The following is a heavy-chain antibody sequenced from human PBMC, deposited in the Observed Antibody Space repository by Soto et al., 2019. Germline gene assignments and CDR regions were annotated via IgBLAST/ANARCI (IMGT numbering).Heavy chain of an antibody. J-gene: IGHJ4*02. V-gene: IGHV3-23*01. CDR3: AKSPGMYYYDSSGYYHYDY. CDR2: ISGSGVST. CDR1: GFTFSSYA. Sequence: EVQLLESGGGLAQPGGSLRLSCAASGFTFSSYAMSWVRQAPGKGLEWVSAISGSGVSTYYADSVKGRFTLSRDNSKNTLYLQMNSLRAEDTAVYYCAKSPGMYYYDSSGYYHYDYWGQGTLVTVSS. D-gene: IGHD3-22*01.